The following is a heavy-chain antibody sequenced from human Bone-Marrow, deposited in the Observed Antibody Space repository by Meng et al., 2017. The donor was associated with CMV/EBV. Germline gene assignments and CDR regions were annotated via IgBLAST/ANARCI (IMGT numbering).Heavy chain of an antibody. Sequence: GESLKISCAASGFTFSSYEMNWVRQAPGKGLEWVSYISSSGSTIYYADSVKGRFTISRDNAKNSLYLQMNTLRAEDTAVYYCARETSLRTVTTLGDYWGQGTLVTVSS. CDR3: ARETSLRTVTTLGDY. CDR1: GFTFSSYE. CDR2: ISSSGSTI. V-gene: IGHV3-48*03. J-gene: IGHJ4*02. D-gene: IGHD4-17*01.